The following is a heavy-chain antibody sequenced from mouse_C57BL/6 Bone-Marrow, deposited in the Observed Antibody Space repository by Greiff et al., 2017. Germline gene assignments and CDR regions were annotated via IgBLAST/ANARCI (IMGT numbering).Heavy chain of an antibody. D-gene: IGHD1-1*01. V-gene: IGHV2-2*01. J-gene: IGHJ4*01. CDR1: GFSLISYG. CDR2: IWSGGST. Sequence: QVQLQQSGPGLVQPSQSLSITCTVSGFSLISYGVHWVRQSPGKGLEWLGVIWSGGSTDYNAAFISGLSISKDNSKSQVFFKMNSLPADDTAIYYCSRYYYGNSPHYYAMDYWGQGTSVTVSS. CDR3: SRYYYGNSPHYYAMDY.